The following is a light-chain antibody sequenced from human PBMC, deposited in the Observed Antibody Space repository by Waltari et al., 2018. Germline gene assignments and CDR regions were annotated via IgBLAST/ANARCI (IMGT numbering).Light chain of an antibody. J-gene: IGKJ2*01. CDR3: HQSSVLPYT. CDR1: QSIGST. Sequence: EIVLTQSPDFQSVAPKEKVTITCRASQSIGSTLHWYQQKPDQSPKLLIKFASQSISVVHSRFSGSGSGTDFTLTISSLGAEDAATYYCHQSSVLPYTFGQGAKLEIK. V-gene: IGKV6-21*02. CDR2: FAS.